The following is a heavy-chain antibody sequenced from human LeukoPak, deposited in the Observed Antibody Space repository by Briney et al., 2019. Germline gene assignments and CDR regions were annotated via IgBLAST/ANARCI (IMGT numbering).Heavy chain of an antibody. CDR1: GDSVSSNSAA. Sequence: SQTLSLTCAISGDSVSSNSAAWNWIRQSPSRGLEWLGRTYYRSKWYNDYAVSVKSRITINPDTSKNQFSLQLNSVTPEDTAVYYCARGLAVAGCLMAGDAFDIWGQGTMVTVSS. CDR3: ARGLAVAGCLMAGDAFDI. V-gene: IGHV6-1*01. D-gene: IGHD6-19*01. CDR2: TYYRSKWYN. J-gene: IGHJ3*02.